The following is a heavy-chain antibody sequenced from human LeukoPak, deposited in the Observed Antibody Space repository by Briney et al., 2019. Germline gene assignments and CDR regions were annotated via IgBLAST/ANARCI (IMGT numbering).Heavy chain of an antibody. D-gene: IGHD7-27*01. CDR2: ISGSGGST. CDR3: AKGVRAAWGAFDI. V-gene: IGHV3-23*01. J-gene: IGHJ3*02. CDR1: GFTFSSYA. Sequence: GGSLRLSCAASGFTFSSYAMSWVRQAPGKGLEWVSVISGSGGSTYYADSVKGRFTISRDNSKNTLYLQMNSLRGEDTAVYYCAKGVRAAWGAFDIWGQGTMVTVSS.